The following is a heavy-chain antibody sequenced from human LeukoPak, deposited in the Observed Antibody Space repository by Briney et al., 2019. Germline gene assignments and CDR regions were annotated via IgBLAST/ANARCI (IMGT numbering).Heavy chain of an antibody. CDR3: ARWTTVTYYYYMDV. Sequence: SEILSLTCTVSGGSISSYYWSWIRQPPGKGLEWIGYIYYSGSTNYNPTLKSRVTISVDTSKNQFSLKLSSVTAADTAVYYCARWTTVTYYYYMDVWGKGTTVTVSS. CDR2: IYYSGST. V-gene: IGHV4-59*01. CDR1: GGSISSYY. J-gene: IGHJ6*03. D-gene: IGHD4-17*01.